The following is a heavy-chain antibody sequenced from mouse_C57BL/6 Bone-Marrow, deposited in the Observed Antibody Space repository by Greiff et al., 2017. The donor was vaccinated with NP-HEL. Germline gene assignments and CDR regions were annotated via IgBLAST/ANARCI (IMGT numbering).Heavy chain of an antibody. CDR1: GFTFSSYG. J-gene: IGHJ4*01. CDR3: ARRRGYGGAMDY. V-gene: IGHV5-6*02. D-gene: IGHD2-2*01. Sequence: DVKLVESGGDLVKPGGSLKLSCAASGFTFSSYGMSWVRQTPDKRLAWVATISSGGSYTYYPDSVKGRFTISRDNAKNTLYLQMSSLKSEDTTMYYCARRRGYGGAMDYWGQGTSVTVSS. CDR2: ISSGGSYT.